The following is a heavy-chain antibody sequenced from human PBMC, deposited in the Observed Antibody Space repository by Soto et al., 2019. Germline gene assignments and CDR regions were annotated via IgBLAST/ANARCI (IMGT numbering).Heavy chain of an antibody. CDR1: GGSISSSSYY. Sequence: QLRLQESGPGLVKPSETLSLTCTVSGGSISSSSYYWGWIRQPPGKGLEWIGSIYYSGRTYYNPSLKSRVTISVDTSKNQFSLKLRSVTAADTAVFYCARYCISTSCQDYWGQGTLVTVSS. J-gene: IGHJ4*02. D-gene: IGHD2-2*01. CDR3: ARYCISTSCQDY. V-gene: IGHV4-39*01. CDR2: IYYSGRT.